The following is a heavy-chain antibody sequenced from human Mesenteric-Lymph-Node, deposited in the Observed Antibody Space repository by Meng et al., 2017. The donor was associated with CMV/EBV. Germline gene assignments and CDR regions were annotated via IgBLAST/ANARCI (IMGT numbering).Heavy chain of an antibody. CDR3: ASLYYDILTGYKYYFDY. D-gene: IGHD3-9*01. CDR1: GSISSSNW. V-gene: IGHV4-4*02. J-gene: IGHJ4*02. CDR2: IYHSRST. Sequence: GSISSSNWWSWVRQPPGKGLEWIGEIYHSRSTNYNPSLQSRVTISVDKSKNQFSLKLSSVTAADTAVYYCASLYYDILTGYKYYFDYWGQGTLVTVSS.